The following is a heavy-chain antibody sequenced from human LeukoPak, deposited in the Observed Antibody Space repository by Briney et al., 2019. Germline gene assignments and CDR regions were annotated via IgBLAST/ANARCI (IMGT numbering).Heavy chain of an antibody. Sequence: GGSLRLSCAASGFTFSTYSMNWVRQAPGKGLEWVSSISSSSYHIYCADSGKGRFTNSRDNAKNSLYLPMNSLRVEDTAVYYCARDIRSDSTIWGQGTLVSVSS. CDR1: GFTFSTYS. CDR2: ISSSSYHI. J-gene: IGHJ4*02. V-gene: IGHV3-21*01. CDR3: ARDIRSDSTI. D-gene: IGHD6-25*01.